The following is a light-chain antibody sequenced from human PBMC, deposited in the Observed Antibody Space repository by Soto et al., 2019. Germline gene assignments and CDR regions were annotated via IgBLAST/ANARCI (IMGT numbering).Light chain of an antibody. J-gene: IGKJ3*01. V-gene: IGKV3-20*01. CDR1: QSVSSRF. Sequence: EIVMTQSPATLSVSPWERATLSCRASQSVSSRFLDWYQQKPGQAPRLLIYAASSRATGIPDRFSGSGSGTDFTLTISRLEPEDFAVYYCQQYGSSLYSFGPGTKVDIK. CDR3: QQYGSSLYS. CDR2: AAS.